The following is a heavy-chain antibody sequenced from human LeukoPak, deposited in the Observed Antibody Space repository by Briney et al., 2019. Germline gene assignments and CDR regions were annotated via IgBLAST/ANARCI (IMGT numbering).Heavy chain of an antibody. CDR2: INHSGST. CDR1: GGSFSGYY. J-gene: IGHJ5*02. V-gene: IGHV4-34*01. Sequence: SETLSLTCAVYGGSFSGYYWSWIRQPPGKGLEWIGEINHSGSTNYNPSLKSRVTISVDTSKNQFSLKLSSATAADTAVYYCARKDIVVVPAAIPGNWFDPWGQGTLVTVSS. D-gene: IGHD2-2*02. CDR3: ARKDIVVVPAAIPGNWFDP.